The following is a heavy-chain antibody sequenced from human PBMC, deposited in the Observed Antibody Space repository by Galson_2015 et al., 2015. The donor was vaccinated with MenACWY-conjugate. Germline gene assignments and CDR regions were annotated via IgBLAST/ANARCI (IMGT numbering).Heavy chain of an antibody. D-gene: IGHD3-16*01. CDR2: VNSDGSGT. V-gene: IGHV3-74*01. CDR3: ARSYVPGSDRKNYYMDV. CDR1: GFTFSSYW. Sequence: SLRLGCAASGFTFSSYWMHWVRQAPGKGLVWVSRVNSDGSGTGYADSVKGRFTISRDNAKNMLFLQMNSLKVEDTAVYYCARSYVPGSDRKNYYMDVWGRGTTVTVSS. J-gene: IGHJ6*03.